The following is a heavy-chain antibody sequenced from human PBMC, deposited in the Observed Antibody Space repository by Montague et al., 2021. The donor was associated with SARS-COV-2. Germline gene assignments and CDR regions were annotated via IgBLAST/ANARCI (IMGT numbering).Heavy chain of an antibody. CDR2: IYYGGST. CDR1: GGSISSYY. V-gene: IGHV4-59*01. J-gene: IGHJ6*02. Sequence: SETLSLTCTVSGGSISSYYWGWIRQPPGKGLEWIGYIYYGGSTXXXPSXXXRVTISVDTSKKQFSLKLSSVAAADTAVYYCARAGRVRFLEYGMDVWGQGTTVTVSS. D-gene: IGHD3-3*01. CDR3: ARAGRVRFLEYGMDV.